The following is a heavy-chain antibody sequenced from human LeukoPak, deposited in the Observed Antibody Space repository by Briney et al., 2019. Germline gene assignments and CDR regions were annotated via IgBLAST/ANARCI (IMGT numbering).Heavy chain of an antibody. J-gene: IGHJ3*02. CDR1: GYTFTSYD. CDR3: ARDSYYYDSSGYYLDDAFDI. D-gene: IGHD3-22*01. CDR2: MNPNSGNT. Sequence: GASVKVSCKASGYTFTSYDINWVRQATGQGLEWMGWMNPNSGNTGYAQKFQGRVTMTRNTSISTAYMELSSLRSEDTAVYYCARDSYYYDSSGYYLDDAFDIWGQGTMVTVSS. V-gene: IGHV1-8*01.